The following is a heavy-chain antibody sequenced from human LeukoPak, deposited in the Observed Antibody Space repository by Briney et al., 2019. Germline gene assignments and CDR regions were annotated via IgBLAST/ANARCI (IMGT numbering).Heavy chain of an antibody. CDR1: GFRFTTYW. D-gene: IGHD6-19*01. V-gene: IGHV3-7*01. CDR3: ARDRDSSGWYGYYFDY. CDR2: IKEDGSDK. Sequence: PGGSLRLSCAASGFRFTTYWMSWVRQAPGKGLEWVANIKEDGSDKYYVDSVRGRFTISRDNAKNSLYLQMGSLRAEDTAVYYCARDRDSSGWYGYYFDYWGQGTLVTASS. J-gene: IGHJ4*02.